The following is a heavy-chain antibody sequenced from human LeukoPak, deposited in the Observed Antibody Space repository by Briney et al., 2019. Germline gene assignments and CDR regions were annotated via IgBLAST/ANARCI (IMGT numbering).Heavy chain of an antibody. V-gene: IGHV3-7*01. J-gene: IGHJ5*02. CDR3: ARDTGSYYEDGWFDP. D-gene: IGHD1-26*01. CDR1: GFTFSNYW. CDR2: IKQDGSEK. Sequence: GGSLRLSCAASGFTFSNYWMSWVRQAPGKGLEWVANIKQDGSEKYYVDAVKGRFTISRDNAENSLYLQMNSLRAEDTAVYYCARDTGSYYEDGWFDPWGQGTLVTVSS.